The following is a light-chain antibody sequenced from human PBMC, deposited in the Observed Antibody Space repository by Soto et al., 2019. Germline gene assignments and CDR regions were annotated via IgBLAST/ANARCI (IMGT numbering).Light chain of an antibody. CDR3: QHLNNYPPFT. CDR1: QDIQTY. J-gene: IGKJ3*01. V-gene: IGKV1-9*01. CDR2: GTF. Sequence: IQLTQSPSSLSASVGDRVSITCRASQDIQTYLAWYQQKRGEAPKLLISGTFTLQSGVPSRFNGSGSGTDFTLTISRLQPEDLATYYCQHLNNYPPFTFGPGTKVDLE.